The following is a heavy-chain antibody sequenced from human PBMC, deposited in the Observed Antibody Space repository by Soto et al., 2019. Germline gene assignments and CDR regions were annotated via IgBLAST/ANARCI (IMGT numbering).Heavy chain of an antibody. V-gene: IGHV1-18*01. J-gene: IGHJ6*02. CDR1: GYTFTSYG. D-gene: IGHD6-19*01. CDR2: ISVYNGNT. CDR3: ARDPAVTSGWYGEYSYYRLDI. Sequence: ASVKVSCKSSGYTFTSYGISWVRQAPGQGLEWMGWISVYNGNTNYTQKFQGRVTLSTDTPTSPAYMELRSLTSDDTAVYYCARDPAVTSGWYGEYSYYRLDIWGQGTTVTVSS.